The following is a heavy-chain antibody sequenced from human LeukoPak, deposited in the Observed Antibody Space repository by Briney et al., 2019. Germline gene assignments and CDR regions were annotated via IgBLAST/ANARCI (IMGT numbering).Heavy chain of an antibody. Sequence: GGSLRLSCAASGFTFSNYDMHWVRQAPGKGLEWVAVMWSDGSDKYYEDSVKGRFTISRDNSKNTLDLQMNSLRAEDTAVYYCARAPQWLLFDYWGQGTLVTVSS. CDR1: GFTFSNYD. V-gene: IGHV3-33*01. J-gene: IGHJ4*02. CDR3: ARAPQWLLFDY. CDR2: MWSDGSDK. D-gene: IGHD3-22*01.